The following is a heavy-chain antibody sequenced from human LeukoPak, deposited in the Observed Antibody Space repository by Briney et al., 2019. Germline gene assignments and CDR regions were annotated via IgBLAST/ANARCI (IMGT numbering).Heavy chain of an antibody. J-gene: IGHJ4*02. D-gene: IGHD3-22*01. Sequence: TPSETLSLTCSVSGGSIKNYYWGWIRQPPGKGLEWIGTIHYTGSSYYNPSLRSRVTQSVGTSKNQFALKLSSVTAADTAVYYCARSDYSYDSSGYYYYFDHWGQGTLVAVSS. CDR1: GGSIKNYY. CDR2: IHYTGSS. CDR3: ARSDYSYDSSGYYYYFDH. V-gene: IGHV4-39*01.